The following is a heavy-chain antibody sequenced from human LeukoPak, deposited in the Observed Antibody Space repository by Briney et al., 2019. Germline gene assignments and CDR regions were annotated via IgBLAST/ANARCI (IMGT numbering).Heavy chain of an antibody. CDR2: IWPDGGT. D-gene: IGHD6-13*01. J-gene: IGHJ6*02. V-gene: IGHV4-61*02. CDR1: GGSINSRNYY. CDR3: ARKRDSSSWYPYYYGMDV. Sequence: TSETLSLTCTVSGGSINSRNYYWNWIRQPAGKELEWIGRIWPDGGTGGAPTYKPSLKSRVTISVDTSKNQFSLKLSSVTAADTAVYYCARKRDSSSWYPYYYGMDVWGQGTTVTVSS.